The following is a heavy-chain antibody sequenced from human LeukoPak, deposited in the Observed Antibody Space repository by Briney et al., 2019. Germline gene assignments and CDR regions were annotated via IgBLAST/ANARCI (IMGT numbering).Heavy chain of an antibody. J-gene: IGHJ4*02. D-gene: IGHD3-22*01. Sequence: GGSLRLSCAASGFTFSSYAMHWVRQAPGKGLEWVAVISYDGSNKYYADSVKGRFTISRDNSKNTLYLQMNSLRAEDTAVYYCAREYYYDSSGSEFDYWGQGTLVTVSS. CDR2: ISYDGSNK. CDR3: AREYYYDSSGSEFDY. CDR1: GFTFSSYA. V-gene: IGHV3-30*04.